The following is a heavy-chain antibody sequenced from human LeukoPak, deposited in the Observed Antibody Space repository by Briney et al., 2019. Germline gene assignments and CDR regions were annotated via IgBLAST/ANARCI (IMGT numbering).Heavy chain of an antibody. CDR1: GLTFSSSA. CDR3: AKAPGRAGSSRWCGS. CDR2: ISGGGGFT. D-gene: IGHD2-2*01. Sequence: GGSLRLSCAASGLTFSSSAMSWVRQAPGKGLEWVSVISGGGGFTYYADSVKDRFTISRDNSRNTLYLQMNSLRAEDTALYYCAKAPGRAGSSRWCGSWGHGTLVTVSS. V-gene: IGHV3-23*01. J-gene: IGHJ4*01.